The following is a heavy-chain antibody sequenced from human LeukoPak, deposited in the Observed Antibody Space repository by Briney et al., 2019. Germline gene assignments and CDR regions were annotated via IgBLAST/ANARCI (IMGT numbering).Heavy chain of an antibody. Sequence: SETLSLTCTVSGGSISSSSYYWGWIRQPPGKGLEWIGNIYYSGITYYSPSLKSRVTISVDTSRDQFSLKLSSVTAADTAVYYCARGDCSGGSCYLFDYWGQEALVTVSS. CDR1: GGSISSSSYY. CDR3: ARGDCSGGSCYLFDY. D-gene: IGHD2-15*01. J-gene: IGHJ4*02. CDR2: IYYSGIT. V-gene: IGHV4-39*01.